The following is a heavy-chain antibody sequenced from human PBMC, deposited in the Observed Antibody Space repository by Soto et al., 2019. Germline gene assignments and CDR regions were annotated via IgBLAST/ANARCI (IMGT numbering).Heavy chain of an antibody. Sequence: GGSLRLSCAASGFTFSSYAMSWVRQAPGKGLEWVSAISGSAGSTYYADSVKGRFTISRDNSKNTLYLQMNSLRAEDTDVYYCAKDSCGSCYSWFNPWGQGTLVTVSS. D-gene: IGHD2-15*01. CDR2: ISGSAGST. J-gene: IGHJ5*02. CDR3: AKDSCGSCYSWFNP. CDR1: GFTFSSYA. V-gene: IGHV3-23*01.